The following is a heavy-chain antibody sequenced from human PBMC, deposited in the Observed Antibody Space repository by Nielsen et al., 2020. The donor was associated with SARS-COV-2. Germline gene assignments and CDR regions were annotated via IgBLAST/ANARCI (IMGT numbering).Heavy chain of an antibody. V-gene: IGHV1-8*01. J-gene: IGHJ6*02. D-gene: IGHD3-10*01. CDR2: MNPNSGNT. Sequence: ALVKVSCKASGYTFTSYDINWVRQATGQGLEWMGWMNPNSGNTGYAQKFQGRVTMTRNTSISTAYMELSSLRSEDTAVYYCAREEEYYGSGSYYNDANYYYYYGMDVWGQGTTVTVSS. CDR1: GYTFTSYD. CDR3: AREEEYYGSGSYYNDANYYYYYGMDV.